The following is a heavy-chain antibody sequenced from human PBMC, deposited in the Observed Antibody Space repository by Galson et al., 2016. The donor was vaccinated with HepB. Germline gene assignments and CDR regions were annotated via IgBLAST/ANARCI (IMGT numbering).Heavy chain of an antibody. J-gene: IGHJ3*02. CDR1: GFTFSAYA. CDR3: ANGRGYCSGRSCHGVAAFHI. CDR2: ITGNGVGT. V-gene: IGHV3-23*01. D-gene: IGHD2-15*01. Sequence: SLRLSCAASGFTFSAYAMTWVRQAPGKGLEWVSGITGNGVGTYYADSVKGRFTISRDNSKSTLDLQMSSLRAEDTAVYYCANGRGYCSGRSCHGVAAFHIWGQGTMVSV.